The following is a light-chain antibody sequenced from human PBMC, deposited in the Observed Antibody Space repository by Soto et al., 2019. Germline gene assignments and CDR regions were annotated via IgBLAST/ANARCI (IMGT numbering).Light chain of an antibody. V-gene: IGKV3-20*01. CDR3: QLYRNSPMYT. CDR2: GAS. CDR1: QSVSNNA. Sequence: EIVLTQSPGTLSLSPGERSTLSCRGSQSVSNNALAWYQQKPGQAPRLLIYGASNRATGIPDVFSGSGSGTDFTLTISRLEAEDFAVYYCQLYRNSPMYTFGQGTRLEIK. J-gene: IGKJ2*01.